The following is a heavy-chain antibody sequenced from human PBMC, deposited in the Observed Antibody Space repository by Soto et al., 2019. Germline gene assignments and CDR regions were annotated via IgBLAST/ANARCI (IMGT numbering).Heavy chain of an antibody. J-gene: IGHJ5*02. CDR2: IIPMYGPA. V-gene: IGHV1-69*01. CDR1: GGTFSSYA. D-gene: IGHD3-10*01. CDR3: ARVTSMVRGVIDNWFDP. Sequence: QVPLVQSGAEVQKPGSSVTVSCKASGGTFSSYAIHWVRQAPGQGLEWMGGIIPMYGPAKYAQRFQGRVTITADESTATVYTELTSLTSQDTAVYYCARVTSMVRGVIDNWFDPWGHGTLVTVSS.